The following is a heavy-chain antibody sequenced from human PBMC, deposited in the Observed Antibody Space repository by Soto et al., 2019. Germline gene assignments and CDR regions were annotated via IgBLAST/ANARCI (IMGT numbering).Heavy chain of an antibody. V-gene: IGHV4-38-2*02. Sequence: SETLSLTCTVSGYSISSGYYWGWIRQPPGKGLEWIGSIYHSGSTYYNPSLKSRVTISVDTSKNQFSLKLSSVTAADPAVYYWAGAGDYGYYFDYWGQGTLVTVSS. CDR3: AGAGDYGYYFDY. CDR1: GYSISSGYY. CDR2: IYHSGST. J-gene: IGHJ4*02. D-gene: IGHD4-17*01.